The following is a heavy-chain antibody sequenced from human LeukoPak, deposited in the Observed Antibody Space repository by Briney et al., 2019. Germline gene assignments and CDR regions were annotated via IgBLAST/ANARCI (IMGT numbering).Heavy chain of an antibody. CDR2: FGTGADT. CDR3: AKHVMTTPRTLDY. D-gene: IGHD1-1*01. CDR1: GFTFKNYA. Sequence: QAGGSLRLSCAASGFTFKNYAVSWVRQAPGKGLEWVSTFGTGADTYYAGSVEGRFIISRDNSKSTVYLQMNSLRADDTATYYCAKHVMTTPRTLDYWGQGTLVTVSS. J-gene: IGHJ4*02. V-gene: IGHV3-23*01.